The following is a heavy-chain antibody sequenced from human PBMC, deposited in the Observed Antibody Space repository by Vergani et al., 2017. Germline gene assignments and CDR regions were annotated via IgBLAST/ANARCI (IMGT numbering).Heavy chain of an antibody. V-gene: IGHV1-46*01. Sequence: VPLVQSGTEVKKPGASVQIVCKTSVYTFTNHHLHWVRQAPGQGLEWMGIITPGGSTDYGPKFQGRAPMTRDTSTRTVYMAFTGLRSDDTAMYYCVRTSSIAGSYYNGEWNYGGQGTLVVVSS. D-gene: IGHD3-10*01. J-gene: IGHJ4*02. CDR3: VRTSSIAGSYYNGEWNY. CDR2: ITPGGST. CDR1: VYTFTNHH.